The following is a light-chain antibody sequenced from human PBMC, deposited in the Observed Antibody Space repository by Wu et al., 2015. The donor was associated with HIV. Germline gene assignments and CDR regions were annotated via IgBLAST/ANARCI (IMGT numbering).Light chain of an antibody. CDR1: QSVSTN. CDR2: GAS. Sequence: IVMTQSPATLSVSLGERAALSCRASQSVSTNLAWYQQKPGQAPRLLIYGASTRAAGIPARFSGSGSGTEFTLTISSMQSEDFAFYYCQQYNNWPPWTFGQGTKVEIK. CDR3: QQYNNWPPWT. J-gene: IGKJ1*01. V-gene: IGKV3-15*01.